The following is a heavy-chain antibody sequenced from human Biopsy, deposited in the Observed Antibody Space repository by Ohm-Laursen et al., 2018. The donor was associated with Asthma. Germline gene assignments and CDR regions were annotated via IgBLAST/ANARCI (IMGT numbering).Heavy chain of an antibody. D-gene: IGHD3-3*01. CDR2: IATDGTSR. CDR1: GFTLSSYS. V-gene: IGHV3-64*04. J-gene: IGHJ4*02. CDR3: AKRRGYSDLTDFDH. Sequence: SLRLSCSASGFTLSSYSMHWVRQAPGRGPEYVAFIATDGTSRFYADSVKGRFTVSRDNSKNTLYLQMNSLRAEDTAVYYCAKRRGYSDLTDFDHWGQGTLVTVSS.